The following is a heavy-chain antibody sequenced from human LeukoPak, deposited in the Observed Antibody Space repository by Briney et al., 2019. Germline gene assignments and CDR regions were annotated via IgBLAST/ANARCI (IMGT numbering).Heavy chain of an antibody. D-gene: IGHD6-13*01. CDR3: ARDNKERQLGGY. Sequence: ASVKVSCKASGYTITSYYMHWVRQAPGQGLEWVGLINPSGGVTSYAQKFKGRVTMTRDTSTSTVYMDLSSLRSEDTAVYYCARDNKERQLGGYWGQGTLVTVSS. CDR2: INPSGGVT. CDR1: GYTITSYY. J-gene: IGHJ4*02. V-gene: IGHV1-46*01.